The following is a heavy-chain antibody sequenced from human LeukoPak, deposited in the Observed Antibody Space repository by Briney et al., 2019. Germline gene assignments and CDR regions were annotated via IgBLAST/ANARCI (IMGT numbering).Heavy chain of an antibody. Sequence: SETLSLTCTVSGGSISSSSYYWGWIRQPPGKGLEWIGSIYYSGSTYYNPSLKSRVTISVDTSKNQFSLKLSSVTAADTAVYYCARVLRGYYDSSGYPPFDYWGQGTLVTVSS. CDR1: GGSISSSSYY. CDR2: IYYSGST. CDR3: ARVLRGYYDSSGYPPFDY. D-gene: IGHD3-22*01. V-gene: IGHV4-39*07. J-gene: IGHJ4*02.